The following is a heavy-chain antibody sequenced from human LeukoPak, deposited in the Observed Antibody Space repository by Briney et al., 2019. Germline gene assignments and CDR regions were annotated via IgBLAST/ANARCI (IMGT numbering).Heavy chain of an antibody. CDR2: IKQDGSEK. CDR3: ARYWNGGNYDY. D-gene: IGHD1-1*01. Sequence: GGSLRLSCAASGFTFSGYWMSWVRQAPGKGLEWVANIKQDGSEKYYVVSVRGRFTISRDNAKNSLYLQMNSLRAEDTAVYYCARYWNGGNYDYWGQGTLVTVSS. J-gene: IGHJ4*02. CDR1: GFTFSGYW. V-gene: IGHV3-7*04.